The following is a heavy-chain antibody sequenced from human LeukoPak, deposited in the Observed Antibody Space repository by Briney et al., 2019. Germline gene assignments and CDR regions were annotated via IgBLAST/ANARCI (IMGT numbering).Heavy chain of an antibody. V-gene: IGHV3-7*03. CDR2: IEKNGSGK. CDR1: GYTFSDHY. CDR3: TTDRWYSADH. D-gene: IGHD2-15*01. Sequence: PGGSLRLSCAASGYTFSDHYIDWVRQAPGKGLEWVAIIEKNGSGKNYVDSVKGRFIISRDNAKNSLFLQMDSLKVEDTAIYYCTTDRWYSADHWGQGTLVTVSS. J-gene: IGHJ5*02.